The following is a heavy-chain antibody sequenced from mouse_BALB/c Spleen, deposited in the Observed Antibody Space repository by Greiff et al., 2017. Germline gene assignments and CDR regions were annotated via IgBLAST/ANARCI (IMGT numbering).Heavy chain of an antibody. CDR3: ARGGNYFYAMDY. Sequence: EVQGVESGGGLVQPGGSRKLSCAASGFTFSSFGMHWVRQAPEKGLEWVAYISSGSSTIYYADTVKGRFTISRDNAKNNLYLQMSSLKSEDTAMYYCARGGNYFYAMDYWGQGTSVTVSS. V-gene: IGHV5-17*02. D-gene: IGHD2-1*01. CDR1: GFTFSSFG. J-gene: IGHJ4*01. CDR2: ISSGSSTI.